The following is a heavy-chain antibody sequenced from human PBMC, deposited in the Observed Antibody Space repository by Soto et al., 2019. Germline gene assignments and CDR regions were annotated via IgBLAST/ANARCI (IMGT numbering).Heavy chain of an antibody. CDR1: GGSISSYY. CDR2: IYYSGST. J-gene: IGHJ4*02. D-gene: IGHD2-15*01. Sequence: PSETLSLTCTVSGGSISSYYWSWIRQPPGKGLEWIGYIYYSGSTNYNPSLKSRVTISVDTSKNQFSLKLSSVTAADTAVYYCARDGGYSSGGSCHSFDYWGQGTLVTVSS. V-gene: IGHV4-59*01. CDR3: ARDGGYSSGGSCHSFDY.